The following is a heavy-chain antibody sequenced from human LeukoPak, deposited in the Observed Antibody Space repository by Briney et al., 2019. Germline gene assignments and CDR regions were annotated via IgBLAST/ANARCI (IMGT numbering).Heavy chain of an antibody. CDR3: ALLGGIRSGEYWFDP. J-gene: IGHJ5*02. CDR2: INAGNGNT. Sequence: ASVTVSCKASGYTFTSYAMHWVRQAPGQRLEWMGWINAGNGNTKYSQKFQGRVTITRDTSASTAYMELSSLRSEDTAVYYCALLGGIRSGEYWFDPWGQGTLVTVSS. D-gene: IGHD3-16*01. CDR1: GYTFTSYA. V-gene: IGHV1-3*01.